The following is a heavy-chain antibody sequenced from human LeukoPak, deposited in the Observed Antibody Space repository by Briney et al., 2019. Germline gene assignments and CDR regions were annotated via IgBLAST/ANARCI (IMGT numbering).Heavy chain of an antibody. CDR2: ISSSSMYI. Sequence: VGTLSLSCAASGFTFSSDSMNWARQAPGKGLGWGSSISSSSMYIYYADSVKGRVTISRDNAKNSLYPPMNRLRAEDTAVYYCARAIKFFGVLVNHTPDNWGQGTMVTVSS. V-gene: IGHV3-21*01. J-gene: IGHJ3*01. CDR3: ARAIKFFGVLVNHTPDN. D-gene: IGHD3-3*01. CDR1: GFTFSSDS.